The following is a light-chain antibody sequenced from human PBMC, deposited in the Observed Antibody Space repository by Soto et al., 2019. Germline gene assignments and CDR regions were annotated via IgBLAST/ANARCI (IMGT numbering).Light chain of an antibody. CDR3: QAWDSSTGPFVV. J-gene: IGLJ2*01. CDR2: QDI. Sequence: SYELTQPPSVSVSPGQTASITCSGDTLGNKYVSWYQQKPGQSPILVISQDIKRPSGIPERFSGSNSGNTATLTISGTQAMDEADYYCQAWDSSTGPFVVFGGGTKVTVL. V-gene: IGLV3-1*01. CDR1: TLGNKY.